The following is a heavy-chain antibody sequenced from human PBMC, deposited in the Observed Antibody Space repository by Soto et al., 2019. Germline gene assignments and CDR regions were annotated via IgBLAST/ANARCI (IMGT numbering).Heavy chain of an antibody. D-gene: IGHD2-2*01. J-gene: IGHJ4*02. CDR3: ARASDIVVVPAAIDY. V-gene: IGHV3-33*01. CDR2: IWHDGSNK. CDR1: GFTFSSYG. Sequence: QVQLVESGGGVVQPGRSLRLSCAASGFTFSSYGMHWVRQAPGKGLEWVAVIWHDGSNKYYADSVKGRFTISRDNSKNTLYLQMNSLRAEDTAVYYCARASDIVVVPAAIDYWGQGTLVTVSS.